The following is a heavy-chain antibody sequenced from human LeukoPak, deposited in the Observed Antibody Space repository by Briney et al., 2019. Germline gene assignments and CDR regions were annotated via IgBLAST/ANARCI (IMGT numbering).Heavy chain of an antibody. CDR1: GGSISSSSYY. D-gene: IGHD4-17*01. CDR2: IYYSGST. J-gene: IGHJ5*02. Sequence: PSETLSLTCTVSGGSISSSSYYWGWIRQPPGKGLEWIGSIYYSGSTYYNPSLKSRVTISVDTSKNQFSLKLSSVTAADTAVYYCAREYTVTTQGGWFDPWGQGTLVTVSS. CDR3: AREYTVTTQGGWFDP. V-gene: IGHV4-39*07.